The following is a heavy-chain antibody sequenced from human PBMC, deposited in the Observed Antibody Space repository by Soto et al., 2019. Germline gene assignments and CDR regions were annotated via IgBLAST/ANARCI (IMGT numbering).Heavy chain of an antibody. Sequence: QVQLVESGGGVVQPGRSLRLSCAASGFTFSSYAMHWVRQAPGKGLEWVAVISYDGSNKYYADSVKGRFTISRDNSKNTLYLQMNSLRAEDTAVYYCAREPPPPTVYSMFVRATTDFQHWGQGTLVTVSS. CDR1: GFTFSSYA. D-gene: IGHD1-26*01. V-gene: IGHV3-30-3*01. CDR2: ISYDGSNK. CDR3: AREPPPPTVYSMFVRATTDFQH. J-gene: IGHJ1*01.